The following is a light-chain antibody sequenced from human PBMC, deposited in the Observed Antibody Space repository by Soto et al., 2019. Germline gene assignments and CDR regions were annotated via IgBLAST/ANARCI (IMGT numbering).Light chain of an antibody. Sequence: IQLTQSPSSLSASVGDRVTITCRASQGISSFLACYQQKPGKAPKLLIYGASILQTGVPSWFSGSGSGTEFTLTIVSLQTEDFATYYCEQLNSFPIPFGPGTKVDIK. V-gene: IGKV1-9*01. CDR3: EQLNSFPIP. J-gene: IGKJ3*01. CDR1: QGISSF. CDR2: GAS.